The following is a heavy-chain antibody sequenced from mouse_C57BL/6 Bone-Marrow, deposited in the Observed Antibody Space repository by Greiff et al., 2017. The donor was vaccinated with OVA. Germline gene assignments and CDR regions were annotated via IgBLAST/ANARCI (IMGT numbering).Heavy chain of an antibody. CDR3: ARWDYDDWYFDV. D-gene: IGHD2-3*01. Sequence: VQLQQPGAELVMPGASVKLSCKASGYTFTSYWMHWVKQRPGQGLEWIGEIDPSDSYTNYNQKFKGKSTLTVDKSSSTAYMQLSSLTSEDSAVYYRARWDYDDWYFDVWGTGTTVTVSS. J-gene: IGHJ1*03. CDR1: GYTFTSYW. V-gene: IGHV1-69*01. CDR2: IDPSDSYT.